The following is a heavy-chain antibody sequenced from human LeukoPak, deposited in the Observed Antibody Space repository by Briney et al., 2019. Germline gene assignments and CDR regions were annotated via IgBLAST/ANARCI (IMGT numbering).Heavy chain of an antibody. V-gene: IGHV1-18*01. CDR3: ARRRGVGRANWFDP. Sequence: ASVKVSYKASGYTFTSYGISWVRQAPGQGLEWMGWISDYNGNTNYAQKLQGRVTMTTDTSTSTAYMELRSLRSDDTAVYYCARRRGVGRANWFDPWGQGTLVTVSS. CDR2: ISDYNGNT. CDR1: GYTFTSYG. J-gene: IGHJ5*02. D-gene: IGHD3-10*01.